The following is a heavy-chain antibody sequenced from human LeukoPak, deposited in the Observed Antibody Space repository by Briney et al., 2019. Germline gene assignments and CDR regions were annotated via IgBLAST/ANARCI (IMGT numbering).Heavy chain of an antibody. J-gene: IGHJ4*02. V-gene: IGHV3-30-3*01. CDR1: GFTFSSYA. CDR3: ARDPLDYYGSGWATKFDY. Sequence: GGSLRLSCAASGFTFSSYAMHWVRQAPGKGLEWVAVISYDGSNKYYADSVKGRFTISRDNSKNTLYLQMNSLRAEDTAVYYCARDPLDYYGSGWATKFDYWGQGTLVTVSS. CDR2: ISYDGSNK. D-gene: IGHD3-10*01.